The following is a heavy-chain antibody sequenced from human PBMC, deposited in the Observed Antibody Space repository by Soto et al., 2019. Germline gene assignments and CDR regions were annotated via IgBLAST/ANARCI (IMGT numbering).Heavy chain of an antibody. CDR3: ARAGIAAAGNRY. V-gene: IGHV3-30-3*01. D-gene: IGHD6-13*01. CDR2: ISYDGSNK. CDR1: GFTFSSYA. J-gene: IGHJ4*02. Sequence: QVQLVESGGGVVQPGRSLRLSCAASGFTFSSYAMQWVRQAPGKGLEWVAVISYDGSNKYYADSVKGRFTISRDNSKNTLYLQMNSLRAEDTAVYYCARAGIAAAGNRYWGQGTLVTVYS.